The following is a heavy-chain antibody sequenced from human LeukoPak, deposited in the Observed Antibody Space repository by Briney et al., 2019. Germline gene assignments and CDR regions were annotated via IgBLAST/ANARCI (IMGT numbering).Heavy chain of an antibody. V-gene: IGHV3-23*01. D-gene: IGHD3-10*01. Sequence: GGSLRLSCAASGFTFSSYAMSWVRQAPGKGLEWVSAISGSGGSTYYADSVKGRFTISRDNSKNTLYLQMNSLRAEDTAVYYCAKDPLGRVRGVTGFDYWGQGTLVTVSS. CDR1: GFTFSSYA. CDR3: AKDPLGRVRGVTGFDY. J-gene: IGHJ4*02. CDR2: ISGSGGST.